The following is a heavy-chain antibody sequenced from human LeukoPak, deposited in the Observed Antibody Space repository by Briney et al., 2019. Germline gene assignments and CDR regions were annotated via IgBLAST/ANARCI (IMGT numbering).Heavy chain of an antibody. CDR1: GGSISSYY. CDR2: IYTSGST. CDR3: ARDRYYYGSGSYPLDY. J-gene: IGHJ4*02. Sequence: SETLSLTCTVSGGSISSYYWSWIRQPAGKGLEWIGRIYTSGSTNYNPSLKSRVTMSVDTSKNQFSLKLSSVTAADTAVYYCARDRYYYGSGSYPLDYWGQGTLVTVSS. V-gene: IGHV4-4*07. D-gene: IGHD3-10*01.